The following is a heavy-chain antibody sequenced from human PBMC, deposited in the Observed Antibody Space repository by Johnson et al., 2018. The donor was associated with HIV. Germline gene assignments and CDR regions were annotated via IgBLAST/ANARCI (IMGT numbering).Heavy chain of an antibody. J-gene: IGHJ3*02. CDR2: IKEDGSEE. D-gene: IGHD3-22*01. V-gene: IGHV3-7*05. CDR1: GFIFSNYW. CDR3: ARDGIYSSPWDAFDI. Sequence: VQLVESGGGLVQRGGSLRLSCAGSGFIFSNYWMSWVRQAPGKGLEWVANIKEDGSEEYYVDSVEGRLTVSRDNAKNSLYLQIDSLRAEDTAVYYCARDGIYSSPWDAFDIWGQGTMVTVSS.